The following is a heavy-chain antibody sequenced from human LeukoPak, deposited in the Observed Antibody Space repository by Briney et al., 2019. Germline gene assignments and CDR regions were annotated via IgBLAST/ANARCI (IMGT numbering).Heavy chain of an antibody. CDR2: ISGSGTGT. Sequence: GGSLRLSCAASGFTFSSSAMSWVRQAPGKGLYWVSAISGSGTGTYYTDSVKGRFTISRDNSKNTLYLQMNSLRAEDTAVYYCAKDLRRLRFLEWLDAFDIWGQGTMVTVSS. CDR1: GFTFSSSA. V-gene: IGHV3-23*01. CDR3: AKDLRRLRFLEWLDAFDI. D-gene: IGHD3-3*01. J-gene: IGHJ3*02.